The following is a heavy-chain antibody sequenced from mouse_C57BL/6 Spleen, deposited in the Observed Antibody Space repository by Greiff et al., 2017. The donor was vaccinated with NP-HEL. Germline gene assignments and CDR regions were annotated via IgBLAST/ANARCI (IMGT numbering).Heavy chain of an antibody. CDR2: INPSSGYT. D-gene: IGHD2-1*01. V-gene: IGHV1-4*01. CDR3: ARGNYGNSLYYAMDY. J-gene: IGHJ4*01. CDR1: GYTFTSYT. Sequence: QVHVKQSGAELARPGASVKMSCKASGYTFTSYTMHWVKQRPGQGLEWIGYINPSSGYTKYNQKFKDKATLTADKSSSTAYMQLSSLTSEDSAVYYCARGNYGNSLYYAMDYWGQGTSVTVSS.